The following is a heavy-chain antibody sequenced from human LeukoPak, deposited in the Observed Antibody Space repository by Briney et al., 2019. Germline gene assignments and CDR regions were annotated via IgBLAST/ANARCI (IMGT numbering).Heavy chain of an antibody. CDR3: ARDLGYCSGGSCSYYYMDV. Sequence: ASVKVSCKASGYTFTSYYMHWVRQAPGQGLEWMGIINPSGDSTSYAQKFQGRVTMTRDMSTSTVYMELSSLRSEDTAVYYCARDLGYCSGGSCSYYYMDVWGKGTTVTVSS. V-gene: IGHV1-46*01. J-gene: IGHJ6*03. CDR1: GYTFTSYY. CDR2: INPSGDST. D-gene: IGHD2-15*01.